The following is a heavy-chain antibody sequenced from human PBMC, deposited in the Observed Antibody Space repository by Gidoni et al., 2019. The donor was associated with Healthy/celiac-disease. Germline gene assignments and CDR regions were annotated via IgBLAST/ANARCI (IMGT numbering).Heavy chain of an antibody. CDR3: ARGAIDYGDEDYYYYGMDV. CDR1: CFPFSSYE. D-gene: IGHD4-17*01. J-gene: IGHJ6*02. V-gene: IGHV3-48*03. Sequence: EVQLFESGGGLVQPGWSLRLSCAASCFPFSSYEMNWVRQAPGKGLAWVPYISSSGSTIYYEDSVKGRFTISRDNAKNSLYQKMNSLRDEDTAVYDCARGAIDYGDEDYYYYGMDVWGQGTTVTVSS. CDR2: ISSSGSTI.